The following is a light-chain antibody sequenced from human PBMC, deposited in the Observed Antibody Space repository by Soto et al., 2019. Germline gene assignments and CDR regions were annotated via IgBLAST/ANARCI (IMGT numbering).Light chain of an antibody. V-gene: IGLV1-47*01. Sequence: QSVPTQPPSASGTPGQWVTISCSGSSSNIGSNYVFWYQQLPGTAPKLLIYRNYHRPSGVPDRFSGSKSGTSASLAISGLRSEDEADYYCAAWDDSLSGVLFGGGTKLTVL. J-gene: IGLJ2*01. CDR3: AAWDDSLSGVL. CDR1: SSNIGSNY. CDR2: RNY.